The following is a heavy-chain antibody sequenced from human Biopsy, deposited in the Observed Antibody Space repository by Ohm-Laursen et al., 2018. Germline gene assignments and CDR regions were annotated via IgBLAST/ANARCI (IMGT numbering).Heavy chain of an antibody. J-gene: IGHJ1*01. CDR1: GYTLTALS. D-gene: IGHD3-9*01. Sequence: SVKVSCKVSGYTLTALSMHWVRQAPGRGLEWLGGNIPILGTGNYAQKFQDRVTVAADTSTSTATMELRSLRSDDTAVYYCATKLTGYFHHWGQGTLVIVSS. V-gene: IGHV1-69*06. CDR2: NIPILGTG. CDR3: ATKLTGYFHH.